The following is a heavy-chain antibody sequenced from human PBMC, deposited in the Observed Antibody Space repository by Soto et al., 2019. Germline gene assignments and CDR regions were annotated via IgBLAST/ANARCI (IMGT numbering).Heavy chain of an antibody. CDR1: GGTFNDYA. Sequence: QVHLVQSGAEVKKPESSVKVSCKASGGTFNDYAFSWVRQAPGQGLEWMGGIIPIFGATNYAQLFQGRLTITADESTRTLYMELGSLRSDDTAVYYCAIAHFYHHYDMDVWGQGTTVTVSS. CDR2: IIPIFGAT. V-gene: IGHV1-69*01. CDR3: AIAHFYHHYDMDV. J-gene: IGHJ6*02. D-gene: IGHD3-3*02.